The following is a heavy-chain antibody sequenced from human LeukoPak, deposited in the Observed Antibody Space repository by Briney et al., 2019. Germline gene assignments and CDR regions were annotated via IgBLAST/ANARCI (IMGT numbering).Heavy chain of an antibody. D-gene: IGHD2-2*01. Sequence: GASVKVSCKASGYTFTSYYMHWVRQAPGQGLEWMGIINPSGGSTSYAQKFQGRVTMTRDTSTSTVYMELSSLRSEDTAVYYCARSEPTSTRIVVEPPAPCWGQGTLVTVSS. CDR1: GYTFTSYY. J-gene: IGHJ4*02. CDR2: INPSGGST. CDR3: ARSEPTSTRIVVEPPAPC. V-gene: IGHV1-46*01.